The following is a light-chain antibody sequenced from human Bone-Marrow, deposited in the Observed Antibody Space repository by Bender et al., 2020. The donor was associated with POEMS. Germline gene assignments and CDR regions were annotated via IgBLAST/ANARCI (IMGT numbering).Light chain of an antibody. CDR1: GSDIGGYNS. Sequence: QSALTQPPSASGSPGQSVTISCTGTGSDIGGYNSVSWYQQHPGKAPRLLISAVSRRPSGVPDRFSGSKSGNPASLTVSGLQADDEAYYYCSSYAGYNNFVFGGGTKLTV. J-gene: IGLJ2*01. CDR3: SSYAGYNNFV. CDR2: AVS. V-gene: IGLV2-8*01.